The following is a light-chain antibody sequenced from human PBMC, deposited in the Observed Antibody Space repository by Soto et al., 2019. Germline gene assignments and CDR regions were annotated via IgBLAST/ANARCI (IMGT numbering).Light chain of an antibody. CDR1: SSDVGNYKY. CDR3: CSYAGRYTYV. V-gene: IGLV2-11*01. Sequence: QSALTQPRSVSGSPGQSVTISCTGTSSDVGNYKYVSWYQQYPGKAPKLILYDVSERPSGVPDRFSGSKSANTASLTISGLQAEDEADYYCCSYAGRYTYVFGSGTKLTVL. J-gene: IGLJ1*01. CDR2: DVS.